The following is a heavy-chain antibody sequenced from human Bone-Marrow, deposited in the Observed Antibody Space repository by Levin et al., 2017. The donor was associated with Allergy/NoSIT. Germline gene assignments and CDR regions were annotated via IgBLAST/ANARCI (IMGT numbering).Heavy chain of an antibody. CDR1: GLIFINYA. CDR3: AGYDTSGYHSPFDY. D-gene: IGHD3-22*01. Sequence: LSLTCAASGLIFINYAMNWVRQAPGKGLEWVSQISGSGSNTHYADSVRGRFTFSRDNSNNTVYLQMNSLRADDTAVYYCAGYDTSGYHSPFDYWGQGTLVTVSS. CDR2: ISGSGSNT. J-gene: IGHJ4*02. V-gene: IGHV3-23*01.